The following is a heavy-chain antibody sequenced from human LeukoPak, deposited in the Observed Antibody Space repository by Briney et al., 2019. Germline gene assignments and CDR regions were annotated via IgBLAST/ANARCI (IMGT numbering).Heavy chain of an antibody. D-gene: IGHD6-13*01. CDR2: INPNSGGT. CDR1: GYTFTGYY. CDR3: ARGYGSSWSHFDY. J-gene: IGHJ4*02. V-gene: IGHV1-2*02. Sequence: ASVKVSCKASGYTFTGYYMHWVRQAPGQGLGWMGWINPNSGGTNYAQKFQGRVTITRNTSISTAYMELSSLRSEDTAVYYCARGYGSSWSHFDYWGQGTLVTVSS.